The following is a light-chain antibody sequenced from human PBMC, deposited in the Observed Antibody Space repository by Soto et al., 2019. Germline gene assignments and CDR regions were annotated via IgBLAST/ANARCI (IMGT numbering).Light chain of an antibody. CDR3: QQLNSYPLT. Sequence: IPFTQSPSSLSASVGDRVTITCRASQGISSYLAWYQQKPGKAPKLLIYAASTLQSGVPSRFSGSGSGTDFTLTISSLQPEDFATYYCQQLNSYPLTFGQGTKVEIK. CDR1: QGISSY. J-gene: IGKJ1*01. CDR2: AAS. V-gene: IGKV1-9*01.